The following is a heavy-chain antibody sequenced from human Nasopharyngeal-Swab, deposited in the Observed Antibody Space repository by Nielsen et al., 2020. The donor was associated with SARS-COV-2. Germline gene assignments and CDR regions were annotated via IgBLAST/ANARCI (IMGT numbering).Heavy chain of an antibody. Sequence: WVRQAPGQRLEWMGWINAGNGNTKYSEKFQGRVTMTRNTSISTAYMELSSLRSEDTAVYYCARRRPSWYCSSTSYSPEDYWGQGTLVTVSS. CDR2: INAGNGNT. CDR3: ARRRPSWYCSSTSYSPEDY. J-gene: IGHJ4*02. D-gene: IGHD2-2*01. V-gene: IGHV1-3*01.